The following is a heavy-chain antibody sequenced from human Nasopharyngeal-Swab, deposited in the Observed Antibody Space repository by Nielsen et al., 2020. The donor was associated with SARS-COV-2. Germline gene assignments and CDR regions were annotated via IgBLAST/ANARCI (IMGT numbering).Heavy chain of an antibody. D-gene: IGHD1-26*01. CDR3: ARDSGSYPFFDY. V-gene: IGHV3-7*01. CDR2: IKQDGSEK. J-gene: IGHJ4*02. Sequence: VRQAPGKGLEWVANIKQDGSEKYYVDSVRGRFTTSRDNAKNSLYLQMNSLRAEDTAVYYCARDSGSYPFFDYWGQGTLVTVSS.